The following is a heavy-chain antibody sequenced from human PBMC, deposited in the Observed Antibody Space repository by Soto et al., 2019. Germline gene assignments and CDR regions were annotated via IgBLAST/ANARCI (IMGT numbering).Heavy chain of an antibody. Sequence: QLQLQESGPGLVKPSETLSLTCTVSGGSISSSSYYWGWIRQPPGKGLEWIGSIYYSGSTYYNPSLKSRVTISVDTSKNQFSLKLSSVTAADTAVYYCARLVGDIPPFDPWGQGTLVTVSS. D-gene: IGHD3-9*01. CDR3: ARLVGDIPPFDP. CDR1: GGSISSSSYY. J-gene: IGHJ5*02. CDR2: IYYSGST. V-gene: IGHV4-39*01.